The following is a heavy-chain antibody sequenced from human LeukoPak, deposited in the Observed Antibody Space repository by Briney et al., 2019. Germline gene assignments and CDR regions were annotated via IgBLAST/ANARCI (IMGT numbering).Heavy chain of an antibody. D-gene: IGHD3-10*01. CDR1: GFTFSSYW. Sequence: QSGGSLRLSCAASGFTFSSYWMHWVRQAPAKGLVWVSRINSGGSSTSYADSVKDRFTISRDNAKNTLYLQMNSLRAEDTAVYYCARTDYYYGSGKDYWGQGTLVTVSS. CDR2: INSGGSST. J-gene: IGHJ4*02. V-gene: IGHV3-74*01. CDR3: ARTDYYYGSGKDY.